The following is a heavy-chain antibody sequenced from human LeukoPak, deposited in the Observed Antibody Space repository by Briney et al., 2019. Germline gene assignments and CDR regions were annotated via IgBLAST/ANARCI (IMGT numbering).Heavy chain of an antibody. Sequence: GRSLRLSCAASGFTFSGYAMYWVRQAPGKGLEWVAFKSYDGSNKYYADSVKGRFTISRDNSKNTLYLQMNSLRAEDTALYYCARGRRTTQELYFDYWGQGTLVTVSS. V-gene: IGHV3-30-3*01. CDR1: GFTFSGYA. CDR2: KSYDGSNK. CDR3: ARGRRTTQELYFDY. D-gene: IGHD1-1*01. J-gene: IGHJ4*02.